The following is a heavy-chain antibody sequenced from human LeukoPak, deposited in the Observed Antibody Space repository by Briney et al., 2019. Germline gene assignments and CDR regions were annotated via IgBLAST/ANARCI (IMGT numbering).Heavy chain of an antibody. D-gene: IGHD3-22*01. CDR2: IIPIFGTA. V-gene: IGHV1-69*05. CDR3: ARPNYYDSSGSMEYDAFAI. J-gene: IGHJ3*02. Sequence: ASVKVSCKASGGTFSSYAISWVRQAPGQGLEWMGGIIPIFGTANYAQKFQGRVTITTDESTSTAYMELSSLRSEDTAVYYCARPNYYDSSGSMEYDAFAIWGQGTMVTVSS. CDR1: GGTFSSYA.